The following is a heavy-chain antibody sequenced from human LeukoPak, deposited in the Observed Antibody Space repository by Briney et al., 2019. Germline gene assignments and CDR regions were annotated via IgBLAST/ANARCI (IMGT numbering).Heavy chain of an antibody. CDR2: ISGSSDTL. D-gene: IGHD5-24*01. Sequence: PGGSLRLSCAASGFAFSDYSINWVRQAPGKGLEWVSYISGSSDTLYYIDSVEGRFAISRDNAKNSLYLQMNSLRGEDTALYYCAKARLMAAPFYYYGMDVWGPGTTVTVSS. CDR3: AKARLMAAPFYYYGMDV. CDR1: GFAFSDYS. V-gene: IGHV3-11*01. J-gene: IGHJ6*02.